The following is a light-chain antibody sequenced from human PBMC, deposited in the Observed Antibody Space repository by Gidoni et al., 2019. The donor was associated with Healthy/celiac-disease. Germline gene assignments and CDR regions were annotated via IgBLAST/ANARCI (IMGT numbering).Light chain of an antibody. V-gene: IGLV2-23*01. Sequence: QSALTPPASESGSPGQSLTISCTGTSSDVGSYNLVSWYQQHPGKAPKLMIYEGSKRPSGVSNRFSGSKSGNTASLTISGLQAEDEADYYCCSYAGSSTFVVFGGGTKLTVL. CDR2: EGS. CDR3: CSYAGSSTFVV. J-gene: IGLJ2*01. CDR1: SSDVGSYNL.